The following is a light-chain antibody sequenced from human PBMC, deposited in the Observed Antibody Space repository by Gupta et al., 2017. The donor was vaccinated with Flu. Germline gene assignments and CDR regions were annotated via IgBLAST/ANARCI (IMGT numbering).Light chain of an antibody. J-gene: IGLJ1*01. CDR2: DVG. Sequence: QSALTQPASVPGAPGQAITISCSGTRSDFGDYNYVSWYQHSPGEAPRLMIFDVGVRPPGVSTRFSGSISGNTASLTISGLQAADEGDYFCISYSSSSSFVFGSGTKFTVL. CDR3: ISYSSSSSFV. CDR1: RSDFGDYNY. V-gene: IGLV2-14*01.